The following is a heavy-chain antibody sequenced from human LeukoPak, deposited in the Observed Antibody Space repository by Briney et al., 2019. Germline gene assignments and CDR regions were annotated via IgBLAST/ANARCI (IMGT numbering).Heavy chain of an antibody. CDR2: INHSGST. D-gene: IGHD5-18*01. J-gene: IGHJ5*02. V-gene: IGHV4-34*01. CDR3: ARGRGIQLWLRWFDP. Sequence: SETLSLTCAVYGGSFSGYYWSLIRQPPGKGLEWIGEINHSGSTNYNPSLKSRVTISVDTSKNQFSLKLSSVTAADTAVYYCARGRGIQLWLRWFDPWGQGTLVTVSS. CDR1: GGSFSGYY.